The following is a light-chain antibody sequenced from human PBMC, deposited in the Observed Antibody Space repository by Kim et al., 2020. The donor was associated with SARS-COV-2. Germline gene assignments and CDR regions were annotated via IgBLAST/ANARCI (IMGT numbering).Light chain of an antibody. J-gene: IGLJ2*01. CDR2: GKN. Sequence: LGQTVRITCQGDSLRSYYASWYQQKPGQAPVLVIYGKNNRSSGIPDRFSGSSSGNTASLTITGAQAEDEADYYCNSRDSSGNRVVFCGGTKLTVL. CDR1: SLRSYY. CDR3: NSRDSSGNRVV. V-gene: IGLV3-19*01.